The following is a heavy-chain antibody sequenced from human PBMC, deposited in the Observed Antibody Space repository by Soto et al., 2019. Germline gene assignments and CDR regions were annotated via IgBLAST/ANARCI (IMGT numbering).Heavy chain of an antibody. J-gene: IGHJ4*02. CDR2: IYYSGST. CDR3: AGQYYDFWSGYYYYFDY. V-gene: IGHV4-39*01. CDR1: GGSISSSSYY. Sequence: SETLSLTCTVSGGSISSSSYYWGWIRQPPGKGLEWIGSIYYSGSTYYNPSLKSRVTISVDTSKNQFSLKLSSVTAADTAVYYCAGQYYDFWSGYYYYFDYWGQGTLVTVSS. D-gene: IGHD3-3*01.